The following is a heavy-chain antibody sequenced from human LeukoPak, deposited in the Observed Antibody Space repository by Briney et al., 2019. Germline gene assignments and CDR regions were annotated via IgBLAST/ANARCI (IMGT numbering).Heavy chain of an antibody. CDR3: ARQYQLLSGYFDY. V-gene: IGHV4-59*08. D-gene: IGHD2-2*01. J-gene: IGHJ4*02. CDR2: ILYSGTT. Sequence: SETLSLTCTVSGGSISPYYWSWIRQTPGKGLEWIGYILYSGTTTNYNPSLKSRVTISVDTSKNQFSLKLSSVTAADTAVYYCARQYQLLSGYFDYWGQGTLVTVSS. CDR1: GGSISPYY.